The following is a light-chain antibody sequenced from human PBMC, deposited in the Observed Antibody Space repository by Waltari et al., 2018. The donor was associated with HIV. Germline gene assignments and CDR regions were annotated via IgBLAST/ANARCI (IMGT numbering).Light chain of an antibody. CDR2: DDS. CDR3: QVWDSSSDHWV. V-gene: IGLV3-21*04. Sequence: SYVLTQPPSVSVAPGKTARLTCGGNNSGSKIVPRYQQKPGQAPVLVIYDDSDRPSGIPERFSGSNSGNTATLTISRVEAGDEADYYCQVWDSSSDHWVFGGGTKLTVL. J-gene: IGLJ3*02. CDR1: NSGSKI.